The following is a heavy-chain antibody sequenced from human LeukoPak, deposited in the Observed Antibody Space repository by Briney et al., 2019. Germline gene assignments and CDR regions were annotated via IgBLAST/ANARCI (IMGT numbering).Heavy chain of an antibody. CDR1: GGTFSSYA. CDR3: ASSPTHSSGYYDFAYGYWYFDL. CDR2: IIPIFGTA. Sequence: SVKVSCKASGGTFSSYAISWARQAPGQGLEWMGGIIPIFGTANYAQKFQGRVTITTDESTSTAYMGLSSLRSEDTAVYYCASSPTHSSGYYDFAYGYWYFDLWGRGTLVTVSS. D-gene: IGHD3-22*01. J-gene: IGHJ2*01. V-gene: IGHV1-69*05.